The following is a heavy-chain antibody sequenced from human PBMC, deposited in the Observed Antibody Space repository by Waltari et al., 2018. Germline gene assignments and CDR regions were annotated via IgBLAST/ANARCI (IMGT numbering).Heavy chain of an antibody. CDR1: GFTFSSYS. Sequence: DVQLVESGGGLVKPGGSLRLSCAASGFTFSSYSVHGVRQAPGKGLEGVASIISGGTYIYYTYSWKGQFTISRGSVTDSLYLQMNSLRVEDTATYFCVRSTSWRYYFDTWGQGTLVAVSS. CDR3: VRSTSWRYYFDT. J-gene: IGHJ4*02. D-gene: IGHD6-13*01. CDR2: IISGGTYI. V-gene: IGHV3-21*01.